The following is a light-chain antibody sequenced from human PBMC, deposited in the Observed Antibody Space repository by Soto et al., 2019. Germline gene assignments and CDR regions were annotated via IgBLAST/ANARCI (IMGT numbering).Light chain of an antibody. V-gene: IGLV1-40*01. CDR2: GNS. Sequence: QSVLTQPPSVSGAPGQRVTISCTGSSSNIGAGYDVHWYQQLPGTAPKLLIYGNSNRPSGVPDRFSGSKSGTSSSLAITGLQAEDEADYYCHSYDSSLSGYVFGTGTKLTVI. CDR3: HSYDSSLSGYV. CDR1: SSNIGAGYD. J-gene: IGLJ1*01.